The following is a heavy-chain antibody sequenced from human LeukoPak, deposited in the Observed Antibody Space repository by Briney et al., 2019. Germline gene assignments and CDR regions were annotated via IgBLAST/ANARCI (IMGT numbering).Heavy chain of an antibody. J-gene: IGHJ4*02. D-gene: IGHD4-17*01. CDR2: INPNSGGT. Sequence: GASVKVSCKASGCTFTGYYMHWVRQAPGQGLEWMGWINPNSGGTNYGQKFQGRVTMTRDTSISTAYMELSRLRSDDTAVYYCARVKDMTTRSLGYWGQGTLVTVSS. CDR3: ARVKDMTTRSLGY. CDR1: GCTFTGYY. V-gene: IGHV1-2*02.